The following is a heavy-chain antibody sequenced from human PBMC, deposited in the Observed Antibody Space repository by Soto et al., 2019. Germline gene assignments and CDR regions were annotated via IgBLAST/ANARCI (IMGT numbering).Heavy chain of an antibody. CDR1: GFTFSSYA. J-gene: IGHJ4*02. Sequence: EVQLLESGGGLVQPGGSLRLSCAASGFTFSSYAMSWVRQAPGKGLEWVSAISGSGGSTYYADSVKGRFTISRDNSKNTLYLQMNSLRAEDTAVYYCATYIWGSYREDYWGQGTLVTVSS. V-gene: IGHV3-23*01. CDR2: ISGSGGST. CDR3: ATYIWGSYREDY. D-gene: IGHD3-16*02.